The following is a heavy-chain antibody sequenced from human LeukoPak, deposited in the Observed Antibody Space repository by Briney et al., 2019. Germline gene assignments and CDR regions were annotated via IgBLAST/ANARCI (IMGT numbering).Heavy chain of an antibody. CDR2: IIPIFGTA. CDR1: GGTFSSYA. D-gene: IGHD3-22*01. V-gene: IGHV1-69*13. J-gene: IGHJ3*02. CDR3: EITMIVKNAFDI. Sequence: GASVKVSCKASGGTFSSYAISWVRQAPGQGLEWMGGIIPIFGTANYAQKFQGRVTITADESTSTAYMELSSLRSEDTAVYYCEITMIVKNAFDIWGQGTMVTVSS.